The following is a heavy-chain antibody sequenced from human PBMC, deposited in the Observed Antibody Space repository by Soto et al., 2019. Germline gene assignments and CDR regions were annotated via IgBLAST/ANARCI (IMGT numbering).Heavy chain of an antibody. CDR1: GGAVTNSSYY. Sequence: LSLTRTVSGGAVTNSSYYWGWIRQSPGKALEWIGGVDYRGSSYSKSSDKSRVTISVDTSKNRFALSLNSVTASDTAVYFCVSQRTTVPTQAYFDYWGRGALVAVSS. CDR3: VSQRTTVPTQAYFDY. V-gene: IGHV4-39*01. CDR2: VDYRGSS. J-gene: IGHJ4*02. D-gene: IGHD4-17*01.